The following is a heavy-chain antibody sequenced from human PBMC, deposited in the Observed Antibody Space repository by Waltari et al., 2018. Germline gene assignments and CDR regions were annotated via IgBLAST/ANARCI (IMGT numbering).Heavy chain of an antibody. CDR2: IIPIFGTA. CDR1: GGTFSSYT. D-gene: IGHD5-12*01. CDR3: ARGWLQFHRYGMDV. Sequence: QVQLVQSGAEVKKPGSSVKVSCKAAGGTFSSYTISWGRPAPGQGLEWMGGIIPIFGTANYAQKFQGRVTITADESTSTAYMELSSLRSEDTAVYYCARGWLQFHRYGMDVWGQGTTVTVSS. J-gene: IGHJ6*02. V-gene: IGHV1-69*13.